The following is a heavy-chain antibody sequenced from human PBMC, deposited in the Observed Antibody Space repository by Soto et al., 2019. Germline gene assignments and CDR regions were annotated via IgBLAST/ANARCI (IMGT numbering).Heavy chain of an antibody. J-gene: IGHJ4*02. CDR2: IYWDDDK. V-gene: IGHV2-5*02. D-gene: IGHD3-22*01. CDR3: ARTYYYDSSGYYNY. Sequence: LVDPTQTLTLTCTFSGFSLSTSGVGVGWIRQPPGKALEWLALIYWDDDKRYSPSLKSRLTITKDTSKNQVVLTMTNMDPVDTATYYCARTYYYDSSGYYNYWGQGTLVTVSS. CDR1: GFSLSTSGVG.